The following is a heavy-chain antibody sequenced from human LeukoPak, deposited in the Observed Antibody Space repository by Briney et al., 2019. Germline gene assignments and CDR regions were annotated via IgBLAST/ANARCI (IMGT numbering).Heavy chain of an antibody. Sequence: GASVKVSCKASGYTFTGYYMHWVRQAPGQGLEWMGWINPNSGGTNYAQKFQGRVTMTRDTSISTAYMELSRLRSDDTAVYYCARDPRGPAGYDSPARDTFDYWGQGTLVTVSS. V-gene: IGHV1-2*02. D-gene: IGHD3-22*01. J-gene: IGHJ4*02. CDR1: GYTFTGYY. CDR2: INPNSGGT. CDR3: ARDPRGPAGYDSPARDTFDY.